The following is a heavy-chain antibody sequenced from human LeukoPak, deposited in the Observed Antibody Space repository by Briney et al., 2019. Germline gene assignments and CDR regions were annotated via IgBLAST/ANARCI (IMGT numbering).Heavy chain of an antibody. Sequence: GGSLRLSCAASGFSFSTYWMTWVRQAPGKGLQWVANIKQDGSEKYYVDSVKGRFTISRDNAKNSLYLQMNSLRAEDTAVYYCARRVRDFGNAFDIWGQGTMVTVSS. D-gene: IGHD3-3*01. V-gene: IGHV3-7*01. CDR1: GFSFSTYW. CDR3: ARRVRDFGNAFDI. J-gene: IGHJ3*02. CDR2: IKQDGSEK.